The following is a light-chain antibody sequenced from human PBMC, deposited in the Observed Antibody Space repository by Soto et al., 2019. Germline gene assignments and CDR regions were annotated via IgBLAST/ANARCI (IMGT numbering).Light chain of an antibody. Sequence: DIQITQSPSSLSASVGDRITITCRASQAIRNDLGWFQQTPGKAPKRLIYAASSLQSGVPSRFSGSGSGTDFTLTISSLQPEDFATYYCLQLRSYPWTFGQGTKVDIK. V-gene: IGKV1-17*01. J-gene: IGKJ1*01. CDR1: QAIRND. CDR3: LQLRSYPWT. CDR2: AAS.